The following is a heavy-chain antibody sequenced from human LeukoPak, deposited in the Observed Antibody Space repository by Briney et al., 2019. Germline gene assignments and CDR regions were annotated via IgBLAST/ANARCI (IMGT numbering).Heavy chain of an antibody. CDR3: ARGSYYDSGSYYTFDY. J-gene: IGHJ4*02. CDR1: GFTFSSYE. V-gene: IGHV3-48*03. Sequence: GGSLRLSCAASGFTFSSYEMNWVRQAPGKGLEWVSYISSSGSTIYYADSVKGRFTISRDNAKKSLSLQMNSLRADDTAVYYCARGSYYDSGSYYTFDYWGQGTLVTVSS. D-gene: IGHD3-10*01. CDR2: ISSSGSTI.